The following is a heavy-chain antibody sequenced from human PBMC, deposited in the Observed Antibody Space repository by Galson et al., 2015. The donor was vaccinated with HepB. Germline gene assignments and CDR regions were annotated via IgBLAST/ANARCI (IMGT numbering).Heavy chain of an antibody. J-gene: IGHJ3*01. CDR3: ARGVYAFDV. Sequence: SLRLSCAATGFAFNNYWMAWVRQAPGKGLEWVAYMKEDGSEMYHVDSVKGRFTISRDNAHNSVYLLMNSLRVEDTAVYHCARGVYAFDVWGQGTMVTVSS. CDR1: GFAFNNYW. V-gene: IGHV3-7*01. CDR2: MKEDGSEM.